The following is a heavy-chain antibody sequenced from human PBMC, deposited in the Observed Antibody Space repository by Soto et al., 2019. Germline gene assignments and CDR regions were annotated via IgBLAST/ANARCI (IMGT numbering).Heavy chain of an antibody. CDR3: ARGVENIVVVLDVFGYYGMDV. CDR2: INAGNGNT. J-gene: IGHJ6*02. D-gene: IGHD2-2*01. V-gene: IGHV1-3*01. CDR1: GYSFTSYA. Sequence: QVQLVQSGAEVKKPGASVKVSCKASGYSFTSYAIYWVRQAPGQRLEWMGWINAGNGNTKYSQKLQGRVTFTGDTSASTFHMELSNLRSEDTAVYFCARGVENIVVVLDVFGYYGMDVWGQGTTVTVSS.